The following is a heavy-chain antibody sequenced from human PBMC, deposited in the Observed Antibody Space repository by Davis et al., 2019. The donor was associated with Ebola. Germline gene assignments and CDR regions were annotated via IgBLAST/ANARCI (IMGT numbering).Heavy chain of an antibody. V-gene: IGHV3-23*01. CDR3: AKGDTVTTPFDY. D-gene: IGHD4-17*01. CDR2: ISGSGGST. CDR1: GFTFSSYA. J-gene: IGHJ4*02. Sequence: GESLKISCAASGFTFSSYAMSWVRQAPGKGLEWVSAISGSGGSTYYADSVKGRFTISRDNSKNTLYLQMNSLRAEDTAVYYCAKGDTVTTPFDYWGQGTLVTVSS.